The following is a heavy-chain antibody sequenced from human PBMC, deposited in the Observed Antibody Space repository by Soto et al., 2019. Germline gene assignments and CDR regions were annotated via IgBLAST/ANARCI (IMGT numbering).Heavy chain of an antibody. D-gene: IGHD3-3*01. CDR3: AKGRSGYYDAFDI. V-gene: IGHV3-23*01. Sequence: GGSLRLPCAASGFTFSSYAMSWVRQAPGKGLEWVSAISGSGGSTYYADSVKGRFTISRDNSKNTLYLQMNSLRAEDTAVYYCAKGRSGYYDAFDIWGQGTMVTVSS. CDR2: ISGSGGST. CDR1: GFTFSSYA. J-gene: IGHJ3*02.